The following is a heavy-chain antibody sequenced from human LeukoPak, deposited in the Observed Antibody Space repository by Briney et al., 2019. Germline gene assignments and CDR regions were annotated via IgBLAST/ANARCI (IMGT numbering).Heavy chain of an antibody. CDR2: ISAYNGNT. D-gene: IGHD3-22*01. J-gene: IGHJ4*02. CDR3: ARVSYYYDSSGYYPTLDY. Sequence: ASVKVSCKASGYTFTSYGISWVRQAPGQGLEWMGWISAYNGNTNYAQKLQGRVTMTTDTSTSTAYMELRSLRSDDTAVYYCARVSYYYDSSGYYPTLDYWGQGTLVTVSS. CDR1: GYTFTSYG. V-gene: IGHV1-18*01.